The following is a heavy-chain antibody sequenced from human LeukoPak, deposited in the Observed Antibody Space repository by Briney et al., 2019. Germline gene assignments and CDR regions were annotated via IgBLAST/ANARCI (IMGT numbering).Heavy chain of an antibody. Sequence: PGGSLRLSCAASGFTFSSYAMSWVRQAPGKGLEWVSAISGSGGCTYYADSVKGRFTISRDNSKNTLYLQMNSLRAEDTAVYYCAKVTYGSGSFDYWGQGTLVTVSS. CDR1: GFTFSSYA. D-gene: IGHD3-10*01. CDR2: ISGSGGCT. V-gene: IGHV3-23*01. J-gene: IGHJ4*02. CDR3: AKVTYGSGSFDY.